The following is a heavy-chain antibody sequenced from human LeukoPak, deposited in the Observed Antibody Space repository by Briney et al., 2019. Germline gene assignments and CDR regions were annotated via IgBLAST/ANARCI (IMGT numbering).Heavy chain of an antibody. CDR3: ARMWGSSWSYFDY. CDR1: GFTFSSYW. Sequence: GGSLRLSCAASGFTFSSYWMSWVRQAPGKGLEWVANIKQDGSEKYYVDSVKGRFTISRDNAKNSLYLQMNSLRAEDTAVYFCARMWGSSWSYFDYWGQGTLVTVSS. CDR2: IKQDGSEK. V-gene: IGHV3-7*01. D-gene: IGHD6-13*01. J-gene: IGHJ4*02.